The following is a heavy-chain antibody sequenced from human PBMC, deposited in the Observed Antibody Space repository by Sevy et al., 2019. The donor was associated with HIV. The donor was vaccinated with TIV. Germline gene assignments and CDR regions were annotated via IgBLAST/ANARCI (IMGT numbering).Heavy chain of an antibody. D-gene: IGHD3-10*01. V-gene: IGHV3-43D*03. CDR1: GFTFDDYT. CDR3: AKDIAEDGSGSYYFDY. CDR2: ITWDGGSP. Sequence: GGSLRLSCTASGFTFDDYTMDWVLQAPGKGLEWVSSITWDGGSPYYADSVKGRFTISRDNSKNSLYLQMNSLRPEDTALYYCAKDIAEDGSGSYYFDYWGQGTLVTVSS. J-gene: IGHJ4*02.